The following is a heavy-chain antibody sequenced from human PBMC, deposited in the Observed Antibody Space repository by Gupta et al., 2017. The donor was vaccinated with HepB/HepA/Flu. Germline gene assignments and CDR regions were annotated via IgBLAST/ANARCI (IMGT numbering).Heavy chain of an antibody. D-gene: IGHD5-18*01. J-gene: IGHJ6*02. CDR1: GFIYRSSD. CDR3: ARAGYSYGSDYYGLDV. CDR2: IGSAGDT. Sequence: EVQLVESGGDLVQPGGSLSASCAASGFIYRSSDMHWVRQGTGRGLEWVSSIGSAGDTYYPDSAKGRFTISRDNAKNSLHLQINNLKAGDTAVYFCARAGYSYGSDYYGLDVWGQGTTVTVSS. V-gene: IGHV3-13*01.